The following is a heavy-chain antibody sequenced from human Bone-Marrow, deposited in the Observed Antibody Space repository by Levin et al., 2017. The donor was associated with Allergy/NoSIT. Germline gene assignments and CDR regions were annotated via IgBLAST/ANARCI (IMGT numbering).Heavy chain of an antibody. CDR2: ITGGSDRI. CDR1: GFAFSEYV. CDR3: AKEKAPAWFLAYY. Sequence: QAGESLKISCAASGFAFSEYVMTWIRQSPGKGLEWVASITGGSDRIIYADSVKGRFTISRDNSKNKLYLQRNSLRAEDTAVYFCAKEKAPAWFLAYYWGQGTLVIVSS. J-gene: IGHJ4*02. D-gene: IGHD3-3*01. V-gene: IGHV3-23*01.